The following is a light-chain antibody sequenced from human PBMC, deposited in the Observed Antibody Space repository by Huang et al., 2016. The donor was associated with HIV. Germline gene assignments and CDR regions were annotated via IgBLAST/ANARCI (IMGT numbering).Light chain of an antibody. V-gene: IGKV3-20*01. CDR1: QSLSSRY. CDR2: DAS. J-gene: IGKJ2*01. Sequence: EIVLTQSPGTLSLSPGERATLSCRASQSLSSRYLAWYPQRPGQAPRLLIYDASTRATGSPERVSGSGSGTDFTLTISRLEPEDFVVYYCQQYGSSPPYTFGQGTKLEIK. CDR3: QQYGSSPPYT.